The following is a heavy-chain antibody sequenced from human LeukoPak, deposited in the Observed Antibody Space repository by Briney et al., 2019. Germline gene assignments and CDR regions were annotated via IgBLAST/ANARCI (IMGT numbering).Heavy chain of an antibody. CDR1: GFTFSSYA. CDR3: ARVGSYYDMDV. CDR2: IESGGST. J-gene: IGHJ6*02. D-gene: IGHD3-10*01. Sequence: GGSLRLSCAASGFTFSSYAMHWVRQAPGKGLEWVSVIESGGSTYYADSVKGRFTVSRDNFQNTLYLQMNSLRAEDTAVYYCARVGSYYDMDVWGQGTTVTVSS. V-gene: IGHV3-53*01.